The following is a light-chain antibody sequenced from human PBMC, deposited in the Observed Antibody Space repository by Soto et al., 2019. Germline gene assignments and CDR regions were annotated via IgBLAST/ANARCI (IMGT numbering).Light chain of an antibody. CDR3: SSYTSSSTYVV. Sequence: QSALTLTASVSGSPGQSITISCTGTSSDVGGYNYVSWYQQHPGKAPKLMIYDVINRPSGVSNRFSGSKSGNSASLTISGHQPEDEADYYCSSYTSSSTYVVFGGGTKLTVL. CDR2: DVI. J-gene: IGLJ2*01. V-gene: IGLV2-14*03. CDR1: SSDVGGYNY.